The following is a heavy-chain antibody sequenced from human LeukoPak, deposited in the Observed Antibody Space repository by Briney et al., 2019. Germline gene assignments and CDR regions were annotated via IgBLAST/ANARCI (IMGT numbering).Heavy chain of an antibody. J-gene: IGHJ4*02. CDR1: GFTVSSNY. D-gene: IGHD3-10*01. CDR2: IYSGGST. Sequence: GGSLRLSCAASGFTVSSNYMSWVRQAPGKGLEWVSVIYSGGSTYYADSVKGRFTISRDNSKNTLYLQMNSLRAEDTAVYYCARGGSYGSRCYYDYWGQGTLVTVSS. CDR3: ARGGSYGSRCYYDY. V-gene: IGHV3-53*01.